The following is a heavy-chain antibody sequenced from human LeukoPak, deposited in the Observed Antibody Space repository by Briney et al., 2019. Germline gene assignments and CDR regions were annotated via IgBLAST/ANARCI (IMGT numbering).Heavy chain of an antibody. CDR2: ISWNSGSI. V-gene: IGHV3-9*01. J-gene: IGHJ4*02. Sequence: GGSLRLSCAASGFTFDDYAMHWVRQAPGKGLEWVSGISWNSGSIGYADSVKGRFTISRDNAKNFLYLQMNSLRAEDTALYYCAKGGVVITYYFDYWGQGTLVTVSS. D-gene: IGHD3-22*01. CDR1: GFTFDDYA. CDR3: AKGGVVITYYFDY.